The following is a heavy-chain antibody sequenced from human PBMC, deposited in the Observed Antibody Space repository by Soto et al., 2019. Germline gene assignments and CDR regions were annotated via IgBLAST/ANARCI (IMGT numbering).Heavy chain of an antibody. CDR1: GFTVSSNY. J-gene: IGHJ6*03. V-gene: IGHV3-53*04. Sequence: GGSLRPSCAASGFTVSSNYMSWVRQAPGKGLEWVSVIYSGGSTYYADSVKGRFTISRHNSKNTQYLQMNSLRAEDTAVYYCARDKASYYYYYMDVWGKGTTVTVSS. CDR2: IYSGGST. CDR3: ARDKASYYYYYMDV.